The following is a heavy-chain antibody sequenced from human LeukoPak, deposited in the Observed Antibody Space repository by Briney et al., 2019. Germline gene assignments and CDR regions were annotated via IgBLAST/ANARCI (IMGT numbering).Heavy chain of an antibody. D-gene: IGHD3-16*01. CDR2: ISWNSGSI. Sequence: QTGGSLRLSCAASGFTFDDYAMHWVRQAPGKGLEWVSGISWNSGSIGYADSVKGRFTISRDNAKNSLYLQMNSLRAEDTALYYCATGGDRNDYWGQGTLVTVSS. J-gene: IGHJ4*02. V-gene: IGHV3-9*01. CDR1: GFTFDDYA. CDR3: ATGGDRNDY.